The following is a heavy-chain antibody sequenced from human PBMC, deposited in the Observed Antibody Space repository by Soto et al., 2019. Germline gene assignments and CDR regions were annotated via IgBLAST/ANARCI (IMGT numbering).Heavy chain of an antibody. CDR3: ARAAGRPGSQRFDP. CDR2: IWYDGSNK. V-gene: IGHV3-33*01. CDR1: GFTFSSYA. J-gene: IGHJ5*02. D-gene: IGHD3-10*01. Sequence: QVQLVESGGGVVQPGRSLRLSCAASGFTFSSYAMHWVRQAPGKGLEWVAIIWYDGSNKYYADSVKGRFTISRDNSKNTLYLQMNSLRAEDTAVYYCARAAGRPGSQRFDPWGQGTLVTVSS.